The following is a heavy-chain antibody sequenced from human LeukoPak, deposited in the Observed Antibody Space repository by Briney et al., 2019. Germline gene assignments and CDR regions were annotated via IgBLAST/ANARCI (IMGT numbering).Heavy chain of an antibody. J-gene: IGHJ6*03. V-gene: IGHV4-34*01. CDR2: INHSGST. D-gene: IGHD5-12*01. CDR1: GGSFSGYY. Sequence: SETLSLTCAVYGGSFSGYYWSWIRQPPGKGLEWLGEINHSGSTNYNPSLKSRVTISVDTSKNQFSLKLSSVTAADAAVYYCARASSGYSGYGPGSYYYYMDVWGKGTTVTVSS. CDR3: ARASSGYSGYGPGSYYYYMDV.